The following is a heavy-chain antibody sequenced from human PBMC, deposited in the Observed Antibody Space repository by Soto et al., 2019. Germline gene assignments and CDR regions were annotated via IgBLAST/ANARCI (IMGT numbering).Heavy chain of an antibody. Sequence: SRRLSCAASGFTFSSYGMHWVRQAPGKGLEWVAVIWYDGSNKYYADSVKGRFTISRDNSKNTLYLQMNSLRAEDTAVYYCARDYYGLWFVSDYYGMDVWGQGTTVTVSS. CDR2: IWYDGSNK. D-gene: IGHD3-10*01. V-gene: IGHV3-33*01. CDR1: GFTFSSYG. J-gene: IGHJ6*02. CDR3: ARDYYGLWFVSDYYGMDV.